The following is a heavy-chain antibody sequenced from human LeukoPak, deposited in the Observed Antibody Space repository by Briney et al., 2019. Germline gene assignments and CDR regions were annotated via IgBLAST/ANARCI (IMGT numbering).Heavy chain of an antibody. V-gene: IGHV3-23*01. D-gene: IGHD3-16*01. CDR2: ISGSGGST. J-gene: IGHJ4*02. CDR1: GFPFSSYA. Sequence: TGGSLSLSCAASGFPFSSYAMSWGRQAPGKGLEWVSAISGSGGSTYYADSGKGRFTISRHNSRDTLYLQMNSLRPEDTAVYYCAKGYYDYVWGSYYFDYWGQGTLVTVSS. CDR3: AKGYYDYVWGSYYFDY.